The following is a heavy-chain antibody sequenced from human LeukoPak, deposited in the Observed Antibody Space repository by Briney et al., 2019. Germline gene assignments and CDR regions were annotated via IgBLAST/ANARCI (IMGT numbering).Heavy chain of an antibody. CDR3: AKDLVSPRRVGSSEKLDY. Sequence: GGSLRLSCAASGFIFSSYAMSWVRQAPGKGLEWVSAILSGGDTTSYADSVRGRFTISRDNSKNTLYLEVNSLRAEDTAIYYCAKDLVSPRRVGSSEKLDYWGQGTLVTVSS. J-gene: IGHJ4*02. V-gene: IGHV3-23*01. D-gene: IGHD3-10*01. CDR1: GFIFSSYA. CDR2: ILSGGDTT.